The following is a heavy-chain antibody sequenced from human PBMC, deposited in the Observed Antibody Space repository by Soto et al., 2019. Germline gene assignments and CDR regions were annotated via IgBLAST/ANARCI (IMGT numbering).Heavy chain of an antibody. J-gene: IGHJ4*02. D-gene: IGHD1-1*01. CDR2: IYYSGST. CDR3: ARVGLERTHFDY. CDR1: GGSISSYY. V-gene: IGHV4-59*13. Sequence: PSETLSLTCTVSGGSISSYYWSWIRQPPGKGLEWIGYIYYSGSTNYNPSLKSRVTISVDTSKNQFSLKLSSVTAADTAVYYCARVGLERTHFDYWGQGTLVTVSS.